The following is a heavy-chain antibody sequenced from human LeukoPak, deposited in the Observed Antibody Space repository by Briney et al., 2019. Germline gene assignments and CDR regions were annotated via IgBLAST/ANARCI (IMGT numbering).Heavy chain of an antibody. CDR3: AREFRMATIKGAFDI. CDR1: GFTFSSYG. CDR2: IRYDGSNK. V-gene: IGHV3-30*02. D-gene: IGHD5-24*01. Sequence: GGSLRLSCAASGFTFSSYGMHWVRQAPGKGLEWVAFIRYDGSNKYYADSVKGRFTISRDNSKNTLYLQMNSLRAEDTAVYYCAREFRMATIKGAFDIWGQGTMVTVSS. J-gene: IGHJ3*02.